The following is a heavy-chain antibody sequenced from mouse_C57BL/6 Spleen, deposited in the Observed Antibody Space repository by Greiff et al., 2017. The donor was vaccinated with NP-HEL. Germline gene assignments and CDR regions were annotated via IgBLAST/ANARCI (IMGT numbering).Heavy chain of an antibody. D-gene: IGHD1-1*01. J-gene: IGHJ4*01. CDR3: ARWYYGDYAMDY. V-gene: IGHV5-16*01. Sequence: EVQRVESEGGLVQPGSSMKLSCTASGFTFSDYYMAWVRQVPEKGLEWVANINYDGSSTYYLDSLKSRFIISRDNAKNILYLQMSSLKSEDTATYYCARWYYGDYAMDYWGQGTSVTVSS. CDR2: INYDGSST. CDR1: GFTFSDYY.